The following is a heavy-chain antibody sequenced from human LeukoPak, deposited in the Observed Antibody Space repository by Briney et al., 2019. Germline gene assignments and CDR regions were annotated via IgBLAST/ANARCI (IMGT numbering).Heavy chain of an antibody. V-gene: IGHV3-21*01. Sequence: PGGSLRLSCAASGFTFSSYSMNWVRQAPGKGLQWVSSISSTSNYIYYADSVKGRFTISRDNAKNSLYLQMNSLRAEDTAVYYCARSYSNWQNDAFDIWGQGTMVTVSS. CDR2: ISSTSNYI. J-gene: IGHJ3*02. CDR1: GFTFSSYS. D-gene: IGHD4-11*01. CDR3: ARSYSNWQNDAFDI.